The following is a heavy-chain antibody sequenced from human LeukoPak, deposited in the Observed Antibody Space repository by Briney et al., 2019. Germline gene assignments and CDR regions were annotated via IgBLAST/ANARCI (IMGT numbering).Heavy chain of an antibody. Sequence: GGSLRPSCAASGFTFSSYAMSWVRQAPGKGLEWVSAISGSGGSTYYADSVKGRFTISRDNSKNTLYLQMNSLRAEDTAVYYCAKDGSDIYVRGAFDIWGQGTMVTVSS. CDR3: AKDGSDIYVRGAFDI. J-gene: IGHJ3*02. CDR1: GFTFSSYA. CDR2: ISGSGGST. V-gene: IGHV3-23*01. D-gene: IGHD1-26*01.